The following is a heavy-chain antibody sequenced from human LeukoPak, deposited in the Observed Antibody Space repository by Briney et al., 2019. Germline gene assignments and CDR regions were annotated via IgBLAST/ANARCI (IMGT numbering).Heavy chain of an antibody. J-gene: IGHJ4*02. Sequence: ASVKVSCKASGYTFTSYGISWVRQAPGQGLEWMGWISAYNGNTNYAQKLQGRVTMTTDTSTSTAYMELRSLRSDDTAVYYCAKDILSSGYYYFDYWGQGTLVTVSS. CDR1: GYTFTSYG. V-gene: IGHV1-18*01. D-gene: IGHD3-22*01. CDR3: AKDILSSGYYYFDY. CDR2: ISAYNGNT.